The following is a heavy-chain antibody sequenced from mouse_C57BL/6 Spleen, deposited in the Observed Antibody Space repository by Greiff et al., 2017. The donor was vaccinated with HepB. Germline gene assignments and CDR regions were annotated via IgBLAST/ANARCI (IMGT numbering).Heavy chain of an antibody. Sequence: QVQLKQPGAELVRPGSSVKLSCKASGYTFTSYWMHWVKQRPIQGLEWIGNIDPSDSETHYNQKFKDKATLTVDKSSSTAYMQLSSLTSEDSAVYYCARGDYYGSPYYAMDYWGQGTSVTVSS. CDR3: ARGDYYGSPYYAMDY. J-gene: IGHJ4*01. CDR1: GYTFTSYW. V-gene: IGHV1-52*01. D-gene: IGHD1-1*01. CDR2: IDPSDSET.